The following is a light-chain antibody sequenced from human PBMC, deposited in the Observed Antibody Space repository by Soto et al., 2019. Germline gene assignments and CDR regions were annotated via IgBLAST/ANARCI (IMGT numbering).Light chain of an antibody. CDR2: AAS. V-gene: IGKV1-12*01. CDR1: QGISSW. Sequence: DVQMTRIASSVSASVRDRVTITCRASQGISSWLAWYQQKPGKAPKLLIYAASSLQSGVPSRFSGSGSGTDFTLTISSLQPEEFATYYCQQANSCPWTFGEGTKVDIK. J-gene: IGKJ1*01. CDR3: QQANSCPWT.